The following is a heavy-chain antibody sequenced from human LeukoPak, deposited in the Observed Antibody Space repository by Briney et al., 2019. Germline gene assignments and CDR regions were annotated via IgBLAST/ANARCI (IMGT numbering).Heavy chain of an antibody. CDR3: AKDGGSDPDSFDI. Sequence: GASVKVSCKVSGYTLTELSMHWVRQAPGKGLEWMGGFDPEVGKTIYAQKFQGRVTMTEDTSTDTAYMELSSLRAVDTAVYYCAKDGGSDPDSFDIWGQGTMVTVSS. D-gene: IGHD2-15*01. CDR2: FDPEVGKT. CDR1: GYTLTELS. J-gene: IGHJ3*02. V-gene: IGHV1-24*01.